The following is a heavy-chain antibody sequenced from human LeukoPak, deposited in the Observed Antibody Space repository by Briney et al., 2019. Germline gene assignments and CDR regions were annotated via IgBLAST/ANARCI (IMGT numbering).Heavy chain of an antibody. V-gene: IGHV4-59*01. CDR1: GGSISSYY. CDR2: IYYSGST. J-gene: IGHJ4*02. D-gene: IGHD2-2*01. CDR3: ARASYCSSTSCYLDY. Sequence: SETLSLTCTVSGGSISSYYWSWIRQPPGKGLEWIGYIYYSGSTNYNPSLKSRVTISVDTSKNQFSLKLSSVTAADTAVYYCARASYCSSTSCYLDYWGQGTLVTVSS.